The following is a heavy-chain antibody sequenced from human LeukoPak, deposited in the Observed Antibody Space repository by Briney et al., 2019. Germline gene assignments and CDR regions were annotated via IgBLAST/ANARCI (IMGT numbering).Heavy chain of an antibody. Sequence: PSETLSLTCAVYGGSFSGYYWSWIRQPPGKGLEWIGEINHSGSTNYNPSLKSRVTISVDTPKNQFSLKLSSVTAADTAVYYCARGPDYYDSSDGMDVWGQGTTVTVSS. CDR1: GGSFSGYY. CDR2: INHSGST. J-gene: IGHJ6*02. CDR3: ARGPDYYDSSDGMDV. V-gene: IGHV4-34*01. D-gene: IGHD3-22*01.